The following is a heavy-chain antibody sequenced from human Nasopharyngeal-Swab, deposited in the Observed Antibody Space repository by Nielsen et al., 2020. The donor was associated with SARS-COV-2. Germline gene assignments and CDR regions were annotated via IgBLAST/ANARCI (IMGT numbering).Heavy chain of an antibody. J-gene: IGHJ6*02. D-gene: IGHD1-1*01. Sequence: ASVKVSCKASGYTFTSYYMHWVRQAPGQGLEWMGIINPSGGSTSYAQKFQGRVTMTRDTSTSTVYMELSSLRSEDTAVYYCARDHPSDNCRLPACYYGMDVWGQGTLVTVSS. CDR1: GYTFTSYY. CDR2: INPSGGST. V-gene: IGHV1-46*01. CDR3: ARDHPSDNCRLPACYYGMDV.